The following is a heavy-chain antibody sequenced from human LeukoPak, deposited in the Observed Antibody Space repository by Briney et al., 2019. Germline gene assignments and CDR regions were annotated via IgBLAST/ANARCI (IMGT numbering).Heavy chain of an antibody. V-gene: IGHV4-39*07. Sequence: SETLSLTCTVSGGSISSSRYYWGWIRQPPGKGLEWIGSIYYSGSTYYNPSLKSRVTISVDTSKNQFSLKLSSVTAADTAVYYCARGGYGPRAFDIWGQGTMVTVSS. CDR1: GGSISSSRYY. CDR2: IYYSGST. J-gene: IGHJ3*02. CDR3: ARGGYGPRAFDI. D-gene: IGHD5-12*01.